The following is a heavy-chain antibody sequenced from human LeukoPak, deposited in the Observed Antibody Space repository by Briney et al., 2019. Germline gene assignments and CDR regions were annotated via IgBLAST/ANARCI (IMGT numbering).Heavy chain of an antibody. J-gene: IGHJ5*02. D-gene: IGHD6-13*01. CDR3: ARGGSSSTNWYSLLRRAPFDP. CDR2: MNPSSGDT. V-gene: IGHV1-8*01. Sequence: ASVKVCCKASGYTFTTYDINWVRQATGQGLEWMEWMNPSSGDTTYVHKFQGRVTLTRNTSTSTAYMELRGLRSEDTAVYYCARGGSSSTNWYSLLRRAPFDPWGQGTLVTVSS. CDR1: GYTFTTYD.